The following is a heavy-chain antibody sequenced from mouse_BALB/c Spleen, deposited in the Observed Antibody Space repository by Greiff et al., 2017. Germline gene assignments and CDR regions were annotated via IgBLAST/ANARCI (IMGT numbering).Heavy chain of an antibody. CDR1: GFSLTDYG. CDR3: AKYQNSLLLRGAMDY. Sequence: VKLVESGPGLVAPSQSLSITCTVSGFSLTDYGVSWIRQPPGKGLEWLGVIWGGGSTYYNSALKSRLSISKDNSKSQVFLKMNSLQTDDTAMYYCAKYQNSLLLRGAMDYWGQGTSVTVSS. J-gene: IGHJ4*01. V-gene: IGHV2-6-5*01. D-gene: IGHD1-1*01. CDR2: IWGGGST.